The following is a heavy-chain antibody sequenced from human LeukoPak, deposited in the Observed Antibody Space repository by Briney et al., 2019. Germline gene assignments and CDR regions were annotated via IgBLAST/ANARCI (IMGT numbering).Heavy chain of an antibody. Sequence: PSETLSLTCTVSGDSISSYYWSWIRQPPGKGLEWIGDIYYSGSIKYNPSLKSRVTMSVDTSKNQFSLKLSSVTAADTAIYYCARENPSGYYNRPIDYWGQGTLVTVSS. CDR3: ARENPSGYYNRPIDY. D-gene: IGHD3-22*01. CDR2: IYYSGSI. J-gene: IGHJ4*02. V-gene: IGHV4-59*01. CDR1: GDSISSYY.